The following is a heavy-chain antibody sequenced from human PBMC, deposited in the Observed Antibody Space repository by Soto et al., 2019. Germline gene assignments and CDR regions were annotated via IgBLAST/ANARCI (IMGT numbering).Heavy chain of an antibody. Sequence: PSETLSLTCTVSGGSISSGGYYWTWIRQHPGKGLEWIGYNYYSGSTNYNPSLKSRVTISVDTSKNQFSLKLSSVTAADTAVYYCAREAQTQMRYFDYWGQGTLVTVSS. CDR3: AREAQTQMRYFDY. CDR2: NYYSGST. V-gene: IGHV4-61*08. CDR1: GGSISSGGYY. J-gene: IGHJ4*02.